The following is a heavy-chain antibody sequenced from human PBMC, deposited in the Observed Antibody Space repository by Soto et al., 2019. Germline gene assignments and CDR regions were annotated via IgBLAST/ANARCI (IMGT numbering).Heavy chain of an antibody. Sequence: GGSLRLSCAASGFTFSSYGMHWVRQAPGKGLEWVAVISYDGSNKYYADSVKGRFTISRDNSKNTLYLQMNSLRAEDTAVYYCAKDLARDYGDYEGWNGPWGQGTLVTVSS. CDR2: ISYDGSNK. J-gene: IGHJ5*02. CDR3: AKDLARDYGDYEGWNGP. CDR1: GFTFSSYG. D-gene: IGHD4-17*01. V-gene: IGHV3-30*18.